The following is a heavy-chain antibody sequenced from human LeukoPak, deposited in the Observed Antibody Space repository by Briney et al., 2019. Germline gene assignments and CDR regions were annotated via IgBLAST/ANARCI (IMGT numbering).Heavy chain of an antibody. Sequence: PGGSLRLSCAASGFTFSSYGMHWVRQAPGKGLEWVAFIRYDGSNKYYADSVKGRFTISRDNSKNTLYLQMNSLRAEDTAVYYCAKDLWYCTNGVCQAPFYFDYWGQGTLVTVSS. D-gene: IGHD2-8*01. J-gene: IGHJ4*02. V-gene: IGHV3-30*02. CDR1: GFTFSSYG. CDR3: AKDLWYCTNGVCQAPFYFDY. CDR2: IRYDGSNK.